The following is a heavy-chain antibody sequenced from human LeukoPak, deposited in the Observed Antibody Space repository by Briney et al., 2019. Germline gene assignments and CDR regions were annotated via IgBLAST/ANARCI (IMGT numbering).Heavy chain of an antibody. CDR1: GYSISSGYY. D-gene: IGHD4-17*01. CDR3: ARLTTVTTRAFDI. J-gene: IGHJ3*02. V-gene: IGHV4-38-2*02. Sequence: PSETLSLTCTVSGYSISSGYYWGWIRQPPGKGLEWIGSIYHSGSTYYNPSLKSRVTISVDTSKNQFSLMLSSVTAADTAVYYCARLTTVTTRAFDIWGQGTMVTVSS. CDR2: IYHSGST.